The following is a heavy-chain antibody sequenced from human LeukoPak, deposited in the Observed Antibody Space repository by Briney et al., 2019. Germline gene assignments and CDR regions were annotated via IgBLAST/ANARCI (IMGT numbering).Heavy chain of an antibody. J-gene: IGHJ6*04. V-gene: IGHV1-2*02. CDR2: INPNSGGT. D-gene: IGHD6-6*01. CDR3: ARDPTRYSSSPGMDV. Sequence: ASVKVSCKASGYTFTGYYMHWVRQAPGQGLEWMGWINPNSGGTNYAQKFQGRVTMTRDTSISTAYMELSRLRSDDTAVYYCARDPTRYSSSPGMDVWGKGTTVTVSS. CDR1: GYTFTGYY.